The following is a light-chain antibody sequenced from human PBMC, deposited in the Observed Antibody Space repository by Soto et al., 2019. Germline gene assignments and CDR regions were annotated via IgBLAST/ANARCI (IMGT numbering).Light chain of an antibody. V-gene: IGKV3-20*01. J-gene: IGKJ1*01. Sequence: EIVLTQSPGTLSLSPGERATLSCRASQTVSRDYLAWYQQKPGQSPRLLIYSASTRAPGIPDRFSGSGSGTDFTLTISRLEPEDFAVYYCQHYGSSPSTFGRGTKVDIK. CDR2: SAS. CDR3: QHYGSSPST. CDR1: QTVSRDY.